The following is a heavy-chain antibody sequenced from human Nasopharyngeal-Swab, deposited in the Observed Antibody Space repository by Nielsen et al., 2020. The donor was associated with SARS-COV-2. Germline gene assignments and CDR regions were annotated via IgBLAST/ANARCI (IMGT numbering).Heavy chain of an antibody. D-gene: IGHD5-12*01. CDR2: ISWNSGST. Sequence: SLKISCAASGFTFDDYAMHWVRQAPGKGLEWVSRISWNSGSTRYADSVKGRFTISRDNAKNSLYLQMNSLRAEDTALYYCAKDISIVATINAFDIWGQGTMVTVSS. CDR1: GFTFDDYA. V-gene: IGHV3-9*01. J-gene: IGHJ3*02. CDR3: AKDISIVATINAFDI.